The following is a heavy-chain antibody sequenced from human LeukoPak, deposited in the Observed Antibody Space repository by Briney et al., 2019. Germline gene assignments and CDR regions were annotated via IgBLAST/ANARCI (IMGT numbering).Heavy chain of an antibody. Sequence: GGSLRLSCAASGFTFSSYAMSWVRQAPGKGLEWVSAISGSGGSTYYADSVKGRFTISRDNSKNTLYLQMNSLRAEDTAVYYCAKAIPGSSSWRGAFDIWGQGTMVTVSS. CDR2: ISGSGGST. D-gene: IGHD6-13*01. CDR1: GFTFSSYA. J-gene: IGHJ3*02. V-gene: IGHV3-23*01. CDR3: AKAIPGSSSWRGAFDI.